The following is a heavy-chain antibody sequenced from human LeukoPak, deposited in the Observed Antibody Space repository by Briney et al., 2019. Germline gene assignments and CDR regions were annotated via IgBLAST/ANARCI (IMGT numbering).Heavy chain of an antibody. V-gene: IGHV3-23*01. J-gene: IGHJ4*02. Sequence: SGGSLRLSCAASGFTFSSYGMSWVRQAPGKGLEWVSAISGSGGSTYYADSVKGRFTISRDNSKNTLYLQMNSLRAEDTAVYHCAKDRFQWSSMTVDYWGQGTLVTVSS. D-gene: IGHD2-21*02. CDR2: ISGSGGST. CDR1: GFTFSSYG. CDR3: AKDRFQWSSMTVDY.